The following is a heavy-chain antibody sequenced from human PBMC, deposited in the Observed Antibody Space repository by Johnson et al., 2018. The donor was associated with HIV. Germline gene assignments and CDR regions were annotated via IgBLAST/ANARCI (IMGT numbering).Heavy chain of an antibody. CDR3: ARDRVLVAYASLDAFDL. CDR2: IGIAGDT. V-gene: IGHV3-13*01. Sequence: VQLVESGGGLVQPGGSLRLSCAASGFSFRSYDMYWVRQATGKGLEWVSGIGIAGDTYYLGSVKGRFTISRDNTKNSLYLQMNSLRAEDTAVYYCARDRVLVAYASLDAFDLWGQGTIVTVSS. J-gene: IGHJ3*01. CDR1: GFSFRSYD. D-gene: IGHD2-8*02.